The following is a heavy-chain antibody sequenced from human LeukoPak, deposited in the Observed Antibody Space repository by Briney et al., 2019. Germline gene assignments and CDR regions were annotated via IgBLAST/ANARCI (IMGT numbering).Heavy chain of an antibody. D-gene: IGHD2-15*01. CDR2: IYYSGST. Sequence: SETLSLTCTVSGGSISSYYWSWIRQPPGKGLDWIGYIYYSGSTNYNPSLKSRVTISVDTSKNQFSLKLSSVTAADTAVYYCARGVADRDDAFDIWGQGTMVTVSS. J-gene: IGHJ3*02. CDR3: ARGVADRDDAFDI. CDR1: GGSISSYY. V-gene: IGHV4-59*01.